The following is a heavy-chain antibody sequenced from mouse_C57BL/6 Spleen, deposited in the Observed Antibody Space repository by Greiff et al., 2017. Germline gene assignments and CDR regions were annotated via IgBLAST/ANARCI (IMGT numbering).Heavy chain of an antibody. V-gene: IGHV14-4*01. Sequence: VQLQQSGAELVRPGASVKLSCTASGFNIKDDYMHWVKQRPEQGLEWIGWIDPENGDTEYASKFQGKATITADTSSNTAYLQLSSLTSEDTAVYYCTTSRHGRFDYWGQGTTLTVSS. CDR1: GFNIKDDY. CDR2: IDPENGDT. CDR3: TTSRHGRFDY. J-gene: IGHJ2*01.